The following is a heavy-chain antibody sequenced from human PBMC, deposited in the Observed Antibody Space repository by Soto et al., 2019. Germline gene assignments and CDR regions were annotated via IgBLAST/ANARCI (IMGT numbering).Heavy chain of an antibody. J-gene: IGHJ4*02. CDR1: GFTFSSYG. Sequence: GGSLRLSCAASGFTFSSYGMHWVRQAPGKGLEWVSVICDDGSNKYYADSVKGRFTISRDNSKNTLYLQMNSLRAEDTAVYYCAREGVREGWNFDYWGQGTLVTVSS. D-gene: IGHD6-19*01. CDR3: AREGVREGWNFDY. CDR2: ICDDGSNK. V-gene: IGHV3-33*01.